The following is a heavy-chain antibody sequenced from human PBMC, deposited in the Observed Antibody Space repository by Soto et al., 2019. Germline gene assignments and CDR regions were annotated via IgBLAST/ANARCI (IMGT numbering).Heavy chain of an antibody. V-gene: IGHV1-69*01. D-gene: IGHD2-15*01. CDR3: ARDRRYCSGGSCPYYFDY. CDR2: IIPIFGTA. Sequence: QVQLVQSGAEVKKPGSSVKVSCKASGGTFSSYAISWVRQAPGQGLGWMGGIIPIFGTANYAQKFQGRVTITADESTSTAYMELSSLRSEDTAVYYCARDRRYCSGGSCPYYFDYWGQGTLVTVSS. J-gene: IGHJ4*02. CDR1: GGTFSSYA.